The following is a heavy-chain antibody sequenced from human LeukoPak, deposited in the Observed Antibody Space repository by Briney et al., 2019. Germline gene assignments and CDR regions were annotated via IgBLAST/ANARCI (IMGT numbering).Heavy chain of an antibody. D-gene: IGHD6-19*01. Sequence: PSETLSLTCIVSGGSTSGGNYYWSWIRQPPGKGLEWIGEINHSGSTNYNPSLKSRVTISVDTSKNQFSLKLSSVTAADTAVYYCARGRQWLGSWFDPWGQGTLVTVSS. CDR1: GGSTSGGNYY. CDR2: INHSGST. V-gene: IGHV4-34*01. CDR3: ARGRQWLGSWFDP. J-gene: IGHJ5*02.